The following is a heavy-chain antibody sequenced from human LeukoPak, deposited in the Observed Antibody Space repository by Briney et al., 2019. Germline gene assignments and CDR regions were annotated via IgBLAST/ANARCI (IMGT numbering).Heavy chain of an antibody. CDR1: GYTFTGYY. J-gene: IGHJ6*03. V-gene: IGHV1-2*02. Sequence: ASVKVSCKASGYTFTGYYMHWVRQAPGQGLEWMGWINPNSGGTNYAQKFQGTVTMTRDTSISTAYVELSRLRSDDTAVYYCARGGLDTAMVMYYYYYYMDVWGKGTTVTVSS. CDR3: ARGGLDTAMVMYYYYYYMDV. CDR2: INPNSGGT. D-gene: IGHD5-18*01.